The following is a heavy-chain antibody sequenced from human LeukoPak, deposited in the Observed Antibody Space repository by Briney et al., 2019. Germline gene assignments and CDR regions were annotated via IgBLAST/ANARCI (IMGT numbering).Heavy chain of an antibody. CDR3: AELGITMIGGV. CDR1: GGSLSGYY. D-gene: IGHD3-10*02. Sequence: SETLSLTCTVSGGSLSGYYWSWIRQSAGKELEYIGRIYTSGSTNYNPSLKSRITMSVDTSKNQFSLKLSSVTAADTAVYYCAELGITMIGGVWGKGTTVTISS. V-gene: IGHV4-4*07. CDR2: IYTSGST. J-gene: IGHJ6*04.